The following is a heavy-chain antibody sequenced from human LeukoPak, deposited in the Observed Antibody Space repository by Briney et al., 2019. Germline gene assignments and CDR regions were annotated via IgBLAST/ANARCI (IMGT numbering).Heavy chain of an antibody. V-gene: IGHV3-73*01. J-gene: IGHJ3*02. CDR1: RFIFSGSA. CDR2: IKNRADSYAT. Sequence: GGSLRLSCAASRFIFSGSAIHWVRQASGKGLEWVGRIKNRADSYATAYGASVKGRFTISRDDSKNTAYLQMNSLKTEDTAVYYCTRLVPSEYAFDIWGQGTMVTVSS. CDR3: TRLVPSEYAFDI. D-gene: IGHD3-10*01.